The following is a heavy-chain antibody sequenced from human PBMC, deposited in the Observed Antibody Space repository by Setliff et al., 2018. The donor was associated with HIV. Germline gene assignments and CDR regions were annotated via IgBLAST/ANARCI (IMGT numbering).Heavy chain of an antibody. CDR2: ISGFNGNT. J-gene: IGHJ3*02. V-gene: IGHV1-18*01. D-gene: IGHD6-19*01. Sequence: ASVKVSCKASGYSFARYGLSWVRQAPGQGLEWMGWISGFNGNTQYAQSFQDRVAMTTETATSTAYMEMRSLRSDDTAVYFCARVPYRSAWFSGGHDAFDIWGQGTMVTV. CDR1: GYSFARYG. CDR3: ARVPYRSAWFSGGHDAFDI.